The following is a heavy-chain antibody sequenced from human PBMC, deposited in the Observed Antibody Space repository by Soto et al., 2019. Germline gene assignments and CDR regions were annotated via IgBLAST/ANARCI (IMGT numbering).Heavy chain of an antibody. D-gene: IGHD1-26*01. Sequence: KQSQTLSLTCTVSGGSISSSSYYWGWIRQPPGKGLEWIGSIYYSGSTYYNPSLKSRVTISVDTSKNQFSLKLSSVTAADTAVYYCARLGSYAYFDYWGQGTLVTVSS. CDR2: IYYSGST. J-gene: IGHJ4*02. CDR3: ARLGSYAYFDY. CDR1: GGSISSSSYY. V-gene: IGHV4-39*01.